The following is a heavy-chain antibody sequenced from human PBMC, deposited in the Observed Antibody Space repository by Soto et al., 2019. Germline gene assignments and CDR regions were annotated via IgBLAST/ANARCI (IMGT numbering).Heavy chain of an antibody. D-gene: IGHD1-7*01. CDR1: GAYISDFS. V-gene: IGHV4-4*07. CDR2: ITVNGNT. CDR3: ARESGENWTYEAH. J-gene: IGHJ1*01. Sequence: QVQQLESGPGLVKPWDTLSLTCTVSGAYISDFSWSWIRQPAGKGLEWIGRITVNGNTQYNPSFRSRVTMSMDTSRNQFYLNPQSATAADTALYYCARESGENWTYEAHWGQGTLVTVSS.